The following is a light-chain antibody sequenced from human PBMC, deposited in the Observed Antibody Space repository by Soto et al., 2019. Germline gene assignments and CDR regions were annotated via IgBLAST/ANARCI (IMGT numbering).Light chain of an antibody. V-gene: IGKV1-39*01. Sequence: DIQMTQSPSSLSASVGDRVTITCRASQSISNFLNWYQQKPGKAPKLVIYAVSNLESGVPSRFSGSGSGTDFTLTISSLQPEDFATYYCQQSYSTPYTFGQGTRLEIK. J-gene: IGKJ5*01. CDR3: QQSYSTPYT. CDR1: QSISNF. CDR2: AVS.